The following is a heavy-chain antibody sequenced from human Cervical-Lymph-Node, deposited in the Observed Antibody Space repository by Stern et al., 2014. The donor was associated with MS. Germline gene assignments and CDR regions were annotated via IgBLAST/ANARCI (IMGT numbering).Heavy chain of an antibody. V-gene: IGHV3-23*04. CDR2: ISGSGRST. Sequence: EVHLVESGGGVAQPGGSLRLSCAASGFTFNSYAMNWVRQAPGKGLIWVSSISGSGRSTYYTDSVKGRFTISRDNSKKTLYLQMNGLRAEDTALYYCAKDHRIAAPGTTPFDSWGPGTLVTVSS. CDR1: GFTFNSYA. J-gene: IGHJ4*02. D-gene: IGHD6-13*01. CDR3: AKDHRIAAPGTTPFDS.